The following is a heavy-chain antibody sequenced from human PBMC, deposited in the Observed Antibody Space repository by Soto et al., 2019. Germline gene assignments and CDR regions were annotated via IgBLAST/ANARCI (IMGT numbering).Heavy chain of an antibody. J-gene: IGHJ6*02. CDR1: GGTFSSYA. CDR2: IIPIFGTA. D-gene: IGHD3-3*01. CDR3: ASSIFGVVEGTKYYYYGMDV. Sequence: ASVKVSCKASGGTFSSYAISWVRQAPGQGLEWMGGIIPIFGTANYAQKFQGRVTITADESTSTAYMELSSLRSEDTAVYYCASSIFGVVEGTKYYYYGMDVWGQGTTVTVSS. V-gene: IGHV1-69*13.